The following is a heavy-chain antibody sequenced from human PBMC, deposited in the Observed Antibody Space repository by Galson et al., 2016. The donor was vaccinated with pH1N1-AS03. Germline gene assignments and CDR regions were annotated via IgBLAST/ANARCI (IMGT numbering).Heavy chain of an antibody. CDR1: GYTFTTYY. V-gene: IGHV1-46*01. Sequence: SVKVSCKASGYTFTTYYMHWVRQAPGQGLGWQGILHPSGGNTTYAQNFYGRVTMTRDTSTSTVYMELSSLRSDDTAVYYCARDPGGGTSVLDEWGQGTLVTVSS. CDR3: ARDPGGGTSVLDE. D-gene: IGHD3-16*01. J-gene: IGHJ4*02. CDR2: LHPSGGNT.